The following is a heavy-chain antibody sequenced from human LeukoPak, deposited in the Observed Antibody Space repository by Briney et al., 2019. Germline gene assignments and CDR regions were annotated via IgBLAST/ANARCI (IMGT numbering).Heavy chain of an antibody. CDR1: GFTFSSYA. Sequence: TGGSLRLSCAASGFTFSSYAMSWVRHAPGKGLEWGSGISGSGGSTDYADSVKGRFTISRDNSKNTLYLQMNSLRAEDTAVYYGAKDRVPDSVWEIDYWGQGTLVTVSS. CDR2: ISGSGGST. V-gene: IGHV3-23*01. CDR3: AKDRVPDSVWEIDY. J-gene: IGHJ4*02. D-gene: IGHD6-19*01.